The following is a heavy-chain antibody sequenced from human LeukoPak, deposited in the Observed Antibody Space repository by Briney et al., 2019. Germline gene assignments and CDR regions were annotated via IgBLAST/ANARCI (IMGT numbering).Heavy chain of an antibody. J-gene: IGHJ4*02. D-gene: IGHD2-21*02. CDR2: IASSGST. CDR1: GDSISSDPFY. CDR3: ARDGIGYSRCGDCYVLDS. V-gene: IGHV4-61*02. Sequence: TSETLSLTCTVSGDSISSDPFYWSWVRQTAGEGLEWIGRIASSGSTDYSASFKSRVFMSVDTSKNQFSLKLTSVTAADTAVYYCARDGIGYSRCGDCYVLDSWGQGTPVTVSS.